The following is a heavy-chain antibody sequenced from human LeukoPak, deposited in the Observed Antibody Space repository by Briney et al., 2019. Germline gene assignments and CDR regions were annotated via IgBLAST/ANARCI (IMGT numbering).Heavy chain of an antibody. CDR3: ARGGGFMTTVTTFDY. V-gene: IGHV1-69*05. CDR2: IIPIFGTA. CDR1: GGTFSSYA. J-gene: IGHJ4*02. Sequence: SVKVSCKASGGTFSSYAISWVRQAPGQGLEWMGGIIPIFGTANYAQKFQGRVTITTDESTSTAYMELSSLRSEDTAVYYCARGGGFMTTVTTFDYWGQETLVTVSS. D-gene: IGHD4-11*01.